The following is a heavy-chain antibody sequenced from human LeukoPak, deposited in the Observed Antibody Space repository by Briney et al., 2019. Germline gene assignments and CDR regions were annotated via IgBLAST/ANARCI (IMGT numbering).Heavy chain of an antibody. D-gene: IGHD1-20*01. V-gene: IGHV1-8*01. Sequence: ASVEVSCKASGYTFTSYDINWVRQATGQGLEWMGWMNPNSGNTGYAQKFQGRVTMTRNTSISTAYMELSSLRSEDTAVYYCARGGNSYNWNWFDPWGQGTLVTVSS. CDR1: GYTFTSYD. CDR2: MNPNSGNT. CDR3: ARGGNSYNWNWFDP. J-gene: IGHJ5*02.